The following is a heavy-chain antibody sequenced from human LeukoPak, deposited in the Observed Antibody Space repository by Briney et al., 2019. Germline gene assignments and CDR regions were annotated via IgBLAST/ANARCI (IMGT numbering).Heavy chain of an antibody. D-gene: IGHD3-10*01. CDR2: INHSGST. V-gene: IGHV4-34*01. Sequence: SETLSLTCAVYGGSFSGYYWSWIRQPPGKGLERIGEINHSGSTNYNPSLKSRVTISVDTSKNQFSLKLSSVTAADTAVYYCVWGSGSYSKSFDYWGQGTLVTVSS. CDR1: GGSFSGYY. J-gene: IGHJ4*02. CDR3: VWGSGSYSKSFDY.